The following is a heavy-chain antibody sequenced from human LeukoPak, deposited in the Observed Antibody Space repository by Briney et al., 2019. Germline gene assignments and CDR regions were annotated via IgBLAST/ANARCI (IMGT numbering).Heavy chain of an antibody. D-gene: IGHD2-2*01. CDR1: GFTFSNYS. V-gene: IGHV3-21*01. CDR3: ARVVGSSTSFGDV. Sequence: GGSLRLSCAASGFTFSNYSMDWVRQAPGKGLEWVSSISSSRSYIYYADSVKGRFTISRDNAKKSLYLQMNSLRAEDTAVYYCARVVGSSTSFGDVWGKGTTVTVSS. CDR2: ISSSRSYI. J-gene: IGHJ6*04.